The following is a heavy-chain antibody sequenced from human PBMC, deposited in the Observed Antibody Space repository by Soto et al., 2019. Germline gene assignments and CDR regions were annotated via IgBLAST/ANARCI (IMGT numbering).Heavy chain of an antibody. D-gene: IGHD6-6*01. Sequence: QVHLQESGPGLVKASQTLSLTCTVSGGSISGGGGYYWSWIRQHPGKGLEWIGYIYYSGSTYYNPALKSRATISVATSENQFALKLSSVTAADTAVYYCARRASSGRDPFYFDYWGQGTLVAVSS. CDR1: GGSISGGGGYY. J-gene: IGHJ4*02. V-gene: IGHV4-31*03. CDR3: ARRASSGRDPFYFDY. CDR2: IYYSGST.